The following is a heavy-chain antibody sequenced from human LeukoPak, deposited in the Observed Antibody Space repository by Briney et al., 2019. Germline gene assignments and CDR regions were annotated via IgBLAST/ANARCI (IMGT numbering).Heavy chain of an antibody. V-gene: IGHV4-39*07. CDR3: ARVRAYYDILTGYSGDYFDS. J-gene: IGHJ4*02. D-gene: IGHD3-9*01. Sequence: NPSETLSLTCTVSGDSINSSRHYWGWIRQPPGKGLEWIGSVYYSGGTYYNPSLKSQVTISIDRSRNQFSLNLTSVTAADTAFYYCARVRAYYDILTGYSGDYFDSWGQGTLVTVSS. CDR2: VYYSGGT. CDR1: GDSINSSRHY.